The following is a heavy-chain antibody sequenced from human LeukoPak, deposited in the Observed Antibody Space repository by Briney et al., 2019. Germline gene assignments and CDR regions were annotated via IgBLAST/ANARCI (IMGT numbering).Heavy chain of an antibody. CDR1: GGSISSTTYY. D-gene: IGHD4-17*01. CDR2: IHYTERA. CDR3: ARHFDNGDYKKTFDI. V-gene: IGHV4-39*01. J-gene: IGHJ3*02. Sequence: PSETLSLTCSVFGGSISSTTYYWVWIRQPPGKGLECIASIHYTERAYYNPSLKSRATISADTSKNHFSLHLRTVTAADTAVYYSARHFDNGDYKKTFDIWGQGTMVTVSS.